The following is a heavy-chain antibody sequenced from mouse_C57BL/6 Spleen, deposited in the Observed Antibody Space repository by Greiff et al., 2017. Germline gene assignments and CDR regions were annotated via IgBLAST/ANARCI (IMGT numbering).Heavy chain of an antibody. D-gene: IGHD1-1*01. CDR2: IRNKANGYTT. V-gene: IGHV7-3*01. CDR1: GFTFTDYY. J-gene: IGHJ2*01. Sequence: EVKLMESGGGLVQPGGSLSLSCAASGFTFTDYYMSWVRQPPGKALEWLGFIRNKANGYTTEYSASVKGRFTISRDNSQSILYLQMNALRPEDSATYYCASLYYYGFYFDYWGQGTTLTVSS. CDR3: ASLYYYGFYFDY.